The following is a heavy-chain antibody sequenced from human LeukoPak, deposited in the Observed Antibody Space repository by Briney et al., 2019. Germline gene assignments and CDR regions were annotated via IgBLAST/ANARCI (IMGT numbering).Heavy chain of an antibody. D-gene: IGHD2-21*01. CDR3: ATRLGLWSSGKALGY. Sequence: PSETLSLTCTVSGGSIRSSYYYWGWIRQPPGKGLEWIGSIYDSGSTYYNPSLKSRVTISVDTSKNQFSLKLSSVTAADTAVYYCATRLGLWSSGKALGYWGQGTLVTVSS. J-gene: IGHJ4*02. CDR1: GGSIRSSYYY. V-gene: IGHV4-39*01. CDR2: IYDSGST.